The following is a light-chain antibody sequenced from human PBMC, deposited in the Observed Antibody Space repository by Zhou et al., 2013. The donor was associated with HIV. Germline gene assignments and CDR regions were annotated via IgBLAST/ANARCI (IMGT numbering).Light chain of an antibody. CDR1: QGISSA. Sequence: QLTQSPPTLSASVGDRVTITCRASQGISSALAWYQQKPGKAPKLLIYDASSLESGVPSRFSGSGSGTHFSLNITGLRPEDSATYYCQQAYSVPLTFGGGTRLEI. J-gene: IGKJ4*01. V-gene: IGKV1-13*02. CDR3: QQAYSVPLT. CDR2: DAS.